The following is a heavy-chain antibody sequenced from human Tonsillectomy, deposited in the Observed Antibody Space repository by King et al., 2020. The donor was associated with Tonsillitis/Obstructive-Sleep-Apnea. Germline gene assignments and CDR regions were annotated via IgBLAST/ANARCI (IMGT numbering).Heavy chain of an antibody. CDR1: GGSISSYY. V-gene: IGHV4-59*01. J-gene: IGHJ5*02. CDR3: ARDRGSYDSSGFDP. D-gene: IGHD3-22*01. Sequence: QLQESGPGLVKPSETLSLTCTVSGGSISSYYWSWIRQPPGKGLEWIGYIYYSGSTNYNPSLKSRVTISVDTSKNQFSLKLSSVTAADTAVYYCARDRGSYDSSGFDPWGQGTLVTVSS. CDR2: IYYSGST.